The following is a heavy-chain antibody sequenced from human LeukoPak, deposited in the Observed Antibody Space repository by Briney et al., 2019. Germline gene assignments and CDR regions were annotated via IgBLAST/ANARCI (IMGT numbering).Heavy chain of an antibody. D-gene: IGHD2-2*01. V-gene: IGHV1-18*01. J-gene: IGHJ4*02. Sequence: ASVKVSCKASGYTFTSYAMNWVRQAPGQGLEWMGWISAYNGNTNYAQKLQGRVTMTTDTSTSTAYMELRSLRSDDTAVYYCARVGPAKLVDYWGQGTLVTVSS. CDR1: GYTFTSYA. CDR3: ARVGPAKLVDY. CDR2: ISAYNGNT.